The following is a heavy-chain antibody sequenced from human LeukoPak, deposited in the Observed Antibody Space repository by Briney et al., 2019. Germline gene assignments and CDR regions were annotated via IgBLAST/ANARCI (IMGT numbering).Heavy chain of an antibody. Sequence: PGGSLRLSCAASGFTFSSYAMSWVRQAPGKGLEWVSAISGSGGSTYYADSVKGRFTISRDNSKNTLYLQMNSLRAEDTAVYYCAKELVVPAATTPPEVAFDIWGQGTMVTVSS. J-gene: IGHJ3*02. CDR2: ISGSGGST. D-gene: IGHD2-2*01. V-gene: IGHV3-23*01. CDR3: AKELVVPAATTPPEVAFDI. CDR1: GFTFSSYA.